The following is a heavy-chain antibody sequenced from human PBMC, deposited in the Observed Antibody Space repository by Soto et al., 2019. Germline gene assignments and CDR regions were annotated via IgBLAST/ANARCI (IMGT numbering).Heavy chain of an antibody. J-gene: IGHJ5*02. V-gene: IGHV3-23*01. CDR2: ITGSGGAT. CDR1: GFTFSSYA. CDR3: ATSSGWYVNKWLDP. Sequence: PGGSLRLSCVPSGFTFSSYAMSWVRQAPGKGLEWVSSITGSGGATYHADSVKGRFTISRDNAKNTLYLQMNSLRAEDTAIYYCATSSGWYVNKWLDPWGQGTLVTVSS. D-gene: IGHD6-19*01.